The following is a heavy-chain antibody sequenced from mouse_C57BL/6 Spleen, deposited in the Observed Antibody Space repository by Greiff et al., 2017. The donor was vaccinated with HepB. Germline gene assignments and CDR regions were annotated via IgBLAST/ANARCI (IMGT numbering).Heavy chain of an antibody. Sequence: VQLQQPGAELVKPGASVKLSCKASGYTFTSYWMHWVKQRPGQGLEWIGMIDPNSGSTNYNEKFKSKATLTVDKSSSTAYMQLSILTSEDSAVYYCSSGVVAHYFDYWGQGTTLTVSS. J-gene: IGHJ2*01. CDR1: GYTFTSYW. CDR2: IDPNSGST. V-gene: IGHV1-64*01. D-gene: IGHD1-1*01. CDR3: SSGVVAHYFDY.